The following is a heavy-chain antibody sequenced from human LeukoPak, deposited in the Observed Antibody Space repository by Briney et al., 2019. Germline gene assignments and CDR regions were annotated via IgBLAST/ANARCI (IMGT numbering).Heavy chain of an antibody. CDR2: SSGNDIST. V-gene: IGHV3-23*01. Sequence: GGSLRLSCAASGFTFSSYAMTWVRQAPGKGLEWVSASSGNDISTYYADSVKGRFTISRDNSKNTLYLQMNSLKAEDTAVYYCAKVALGIAVASRGWFDTWGQGTLVTVSS. D-gene: IGHD6-19*01. CDR3: AKVALGIAVASRGWFDT. J-gene: IGHJ5*02. CDR1: GFTFSSYA.